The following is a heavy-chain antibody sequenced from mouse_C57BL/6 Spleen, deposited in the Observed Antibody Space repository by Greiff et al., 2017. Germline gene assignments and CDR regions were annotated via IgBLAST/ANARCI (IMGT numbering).Heavy chain of an antibody. CDR3: ATDPCFYAMDY. J-gene: IGHJ4*01. CDR1: GYSITSGYF. Sequence: EVKLQESGPGLVKPSQSLSLTCSVTGYSITSGYFWNWIRQFPGNILEWMGYISYDGSNTYNPSLKTRISLTRDTAKNQFFLKLTSVTTEDTATLYCATDPCFYAMDYWGQGTSVTVSS. CDR2: ISYDGSN. V-gene: IGHV3-6*01.